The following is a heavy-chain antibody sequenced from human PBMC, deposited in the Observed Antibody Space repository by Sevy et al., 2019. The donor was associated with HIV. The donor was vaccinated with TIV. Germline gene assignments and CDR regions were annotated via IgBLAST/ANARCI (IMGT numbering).Heavy chain of an antibody. V-gene: IGHV3-53*01. D-gene: IGHD1-26*01. CDR2: LYRGGST. J-gene: IGHJ4*02. Sequence: GGSLRLTCAASEFTVSSSYMSWVRQAPGKGLEWVSILYRGGSTYYAASVKGRFAVSRDNSKNTLYLQMNSLRAEDTAVYYCARAGTGSYRAYFDYWVQGTLVTVSS. CDR3: ARAGTGSYRAYFDY. CDR1: EFTVSSSY.